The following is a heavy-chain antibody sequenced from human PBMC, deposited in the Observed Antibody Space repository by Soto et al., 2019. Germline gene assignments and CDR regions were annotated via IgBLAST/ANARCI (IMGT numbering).Heavy chain of an antibody. V-gene: IGHV4-39*01. CDR3: ARQWAGGSGSYPYYFDY. D-gene: IGHD3-10*01. CDR1: GGSISSSSYY. Sequence: SETLSLTCTVSGGSISSSSYYWGWIRQPPGKGLEWIGSIYYSGSTYYNPSLKSRATISVDTSKNQFSLKLSSVTAADTAVYYCARQWAGGSGSYPYYFDYWGQGTLVTVSS. J-gene: IGHJ4*02. CDR2: IYYSGST.